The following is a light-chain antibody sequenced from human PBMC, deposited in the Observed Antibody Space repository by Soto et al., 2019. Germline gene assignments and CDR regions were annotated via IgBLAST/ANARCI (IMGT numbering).Light chain of an antibody. V-gene: IGKV1-5*03. CDR2: KAS. CDR3: QQYSSYLAT. J-gene: IGKJ1*01. Sequence: DIQMTQSPSTLSSSVGDRVTITCRASQSISSGLAWYQQKPGKAPKLLIYKASSLESGVPSRFSGSGSGTEFTLTISSLQPDDFATYYCQQYSSYLATFGQGTKVEIK. CDR1: QSISSG.